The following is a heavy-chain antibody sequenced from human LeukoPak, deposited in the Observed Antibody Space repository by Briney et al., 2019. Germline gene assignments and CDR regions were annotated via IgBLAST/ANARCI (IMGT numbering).Heavy chain of an antibody. J-gene: IGHJ4*02. Sequence: GGSLRLSCAASGFTVSSNYMSWVRQAPGKGLEWVSIIYSGGSTFYADSVKGRFTISRDNSKNTLYLQMNSLRAEDTAVYYCAKALGSGWYEFDYWGQGTLVTVSS. CDR3: AKALGSGWYEFDY. V-gene: IGHV3-53*01. CDR2: IYSGGST. CDR1: GFTVSSNY. D-gene: IGHD6-19*01.